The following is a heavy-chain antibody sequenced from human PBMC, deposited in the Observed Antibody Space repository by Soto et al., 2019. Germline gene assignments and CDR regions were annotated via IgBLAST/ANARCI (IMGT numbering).Heavy chain of an antibody. CDR1: GDSVSSNTAA. V-gene: IGHV6-1*01. CDR2: TYYRSKWYN. J-gene: IGHJ4*02. D-gene: IGHD3-22*01. Sequence: SQTLSHTCAISGDSVSSNTAAWNSVRQSPPKGLEWLGRTYYRSKWYNDYAASVKSRITINPDTSKNTAYLQMNSLKTEDTALYYCTRPDYYYTSGLARWGQGTLVTVSS. CDR3: TRPDYYYTSGLAR.